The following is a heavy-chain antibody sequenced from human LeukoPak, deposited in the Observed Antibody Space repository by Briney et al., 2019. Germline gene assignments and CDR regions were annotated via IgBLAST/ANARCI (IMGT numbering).Heavy chain of an antibody. CDR3: GRDLIGTAASWDS. CDR2: IIPILGIA. D-gene: IGHD6-25*01. CDR1: GGTFSSYA. V-gene: IGHV1-69*04. Sequence: GASVKVSCKASGGTFSSYAISWVRQAPGQGLEWMGRIIPILGIANYAQKFQGRVTITADKSTSTAYMELSSLRSEDTAVYYCGRDLIGTAASWDSWGQGTLVTVSS. J-gene: IGHJ4*02.